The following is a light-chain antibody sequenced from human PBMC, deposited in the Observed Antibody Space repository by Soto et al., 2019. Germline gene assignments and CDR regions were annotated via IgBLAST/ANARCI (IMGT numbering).Light chain of an antibody. CDR2: GAS. CDR1: QSVSSNY. Sequence: PGERATLSCRAGQSVSSNYLARYQQKPGQSPRRLIYGASSRATGIPDRFSGSGSGTDFTLSISRLEPEDFAVYYCQQYVGSALFTFGPGTKVDIK. V-gene: IGKV3-20*01. CDR3: QQYVGSALFT. J-gene: IGKJ3*01.